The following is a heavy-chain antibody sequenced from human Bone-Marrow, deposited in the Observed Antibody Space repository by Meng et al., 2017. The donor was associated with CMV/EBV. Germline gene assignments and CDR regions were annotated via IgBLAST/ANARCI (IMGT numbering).Heavy chain of an antibody. J-gene: IGHJ6*02. Sequence: GGSLRLSCAASGFTFRSFWMTWIRQAPGEGLEWVANVKEDGSQTFYVDSVKGRFTISRDNARNLLYLQMNSLRAADTAVYYCARGVHGMDVWGQGTTVTVSS. CDR2: VKEDGSQT. V-gene: IGHV3-7*01. CDR3: ARGVHGMDV. CDR1: GFTFRSFW.